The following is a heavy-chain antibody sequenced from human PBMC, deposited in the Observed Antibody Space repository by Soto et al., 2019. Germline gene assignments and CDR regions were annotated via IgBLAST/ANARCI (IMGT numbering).Heavy chain of an antibody. CDR1: GFTFSSYC. V-gene: IGHV3-74*01. J-gene: IGHJ6*02. Sequence: GSLILSCPASGFTFSSYCMHWVLEVPGKGLVWVSRINRDGSSTTYADSVRRRYTITRDNAKNTLYLQMNSLRAEDTAVYYCARDIVVVVATSDYGMDVWGQGTTVTVSS. D-gene: IGHD2-21*01. CDR2: INRDGSST. CDR3: ARDIVVVVATSDYGMDV.